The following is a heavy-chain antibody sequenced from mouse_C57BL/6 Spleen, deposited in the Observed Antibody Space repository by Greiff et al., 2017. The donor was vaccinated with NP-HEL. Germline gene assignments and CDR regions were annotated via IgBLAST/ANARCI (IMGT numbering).Heavy chain of an antibody. Sequence: ESGPGLVKPSQSLSLTCSVTGYSITSGYYWNWIRQFPGNKLEWMGYISYDGSNNYNPSLKNRISITRDTSKNQFFLKLNSVTTEDTATYYCARDTTVVAGDYFDYWGQGTTLTVSS. CDR1: GYSITSGYY. J-gene: IGHJ2*01. D-gene: IGHD1-1*01. CDR3: ARDTTVVAGDYFDY. V-gene: IGHV3-6*01. CDR2: ISYDGSN.